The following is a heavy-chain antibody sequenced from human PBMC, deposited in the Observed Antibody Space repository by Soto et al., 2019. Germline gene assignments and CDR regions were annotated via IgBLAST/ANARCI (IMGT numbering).Heavy chain of an antibody. J-gene: IGHJ5*02. V-gene: IGHV3-48*01. CDR2: ISSSSSTI. Sequence: EVQLVESGGGLVQPGGSLRLSCAASGFTFSSYSMNWVRQAPGKGLEWVSYISSSSSTIYYADSVKGRFTISRDNAKNSLDLQMTSLRAEATAVYYCAREEGLLNWFDPWGQGTLVTVSS. CDR1: GFTFSSYS. D-gene: IGHD1-26*01. CDR3: AREEGLLNWFDP.